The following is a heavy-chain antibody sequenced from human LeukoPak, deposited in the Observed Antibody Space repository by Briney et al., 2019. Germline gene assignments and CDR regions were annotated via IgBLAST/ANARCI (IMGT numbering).Heavy chain of an antibody. J-gene: IGHJ6*02. CDR2: MNPNNGNT. D-gene: IGHD3-10*02. V-gene: IGHV1-8*01. CDR3: ERSVRIGTYYYYYGMDV. Sequence: ASVKVSCKASGYTFTSYDINWVRQATGQGLEGMGWMNPNNGNTGYAQKFQGRVTMTRNTSISTAYMELSSLRSEDTAVYYCERSVRIGTYYYYYGMDVWGQGTTVTVSS. CDR1: GYTFTSYD.